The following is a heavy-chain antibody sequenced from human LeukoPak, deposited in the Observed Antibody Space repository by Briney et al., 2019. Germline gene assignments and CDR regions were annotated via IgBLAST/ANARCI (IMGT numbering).Heavy chain of an antibody. Sequence: GESQKISCKGSGYSFIDYWIGWVRQMPGKGLEWMGIIYPRDSITRYSPSFRGQVTISADKSISTAYLLWSSLEASDTAMYYCVRRGIEVAGIDKWGQGTLVTVSS. CDR1: GYSFIDYW. V-gene: IGHV5-51*01. CDR2: IYPRDSIT. CDR3: VRRGIEVAGIDK. J-gene: IGHJ4*02. D-gene: IGHD6-19*01.